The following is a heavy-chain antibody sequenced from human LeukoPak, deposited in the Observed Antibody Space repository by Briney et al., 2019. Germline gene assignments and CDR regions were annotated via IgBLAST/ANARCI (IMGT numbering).Heavy chain of an antibody. J-gene: IGHJ4*02. CDR2: IYYSGST. V-gene: IGHV4-30-4*08. CDR1: GGSISRSGYY. Sequence: SETLSLTCTVSGGSISRSGYYWSWIRQPPGKGLEWIGYIYYSGSTYYNPSLKSRVTISIDTSKNQFSLKVSSVTAADTAVYYCATERGYNYDYWGQGTLVTVSS. D-gene: IGHD6-25*01. CDR3: ATERGYNYDY.